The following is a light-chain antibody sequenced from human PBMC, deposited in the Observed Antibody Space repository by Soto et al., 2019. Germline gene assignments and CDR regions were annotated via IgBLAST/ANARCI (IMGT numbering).Light chain of an antibody. CDR3: SSYTSSKV. Sequence: QSVLTQPASVSGSPGQSITISCTGTGSDVGGYNYVSWYQQHPGKAPKLMIYDVSNRPSGVSNRFSGSKSGNTASLTISGLQAEDEADYYCSSYTSSKVFGGGTKLTVL. CDR1: GSDVGGYNY. CDR2: DVS. V-gene: IGLV2-14*01. J-gene: IGLJ3*02.